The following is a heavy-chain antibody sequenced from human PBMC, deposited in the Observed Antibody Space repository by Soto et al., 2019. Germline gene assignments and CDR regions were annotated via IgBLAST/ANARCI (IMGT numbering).Heavy chain of an antibody. D-gene: IGHD6-19*01. J-gene: IGHJ4*02. CDR2: ISGSGAST. CDR1: GSTFSNFA. Sequence: EMQLLESGGGLVQLGGSLRLSCAVSGSTFSNFAMSWVRQAPGKGLEWVALISGSGASTSYADSAKGRFTVSRDNSKNTLYLQMNTLRADDTAVYYCAIDRSYSSDWAVTPFDYWGQGTLVTVSS. CDR3: AIDRSYSSDWAVTPFDY. V-gene: IGHV3-23*01.